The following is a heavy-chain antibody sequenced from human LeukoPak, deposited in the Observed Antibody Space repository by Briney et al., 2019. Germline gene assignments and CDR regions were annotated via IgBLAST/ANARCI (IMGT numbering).Heavy chain of an antibody. D-gene: IGHD3-3*01. Sequence: GGSLRLSCAACGFTFSSYAMSWVRQAPGKGLEWVSTITGSGGSTYNADSVKGRFTISRDNSKNTPYLQMNSLRAEDTAVYYCAKNQDFLSGYYDYWGQGTLVTVSS. CDR2: ITGSGGST. CDR1: GFTFSSYA. CDR3: AKNQDFLSGYYDY. J-gene: IGHJ4*02. V-gene: IGHV3-23*01.